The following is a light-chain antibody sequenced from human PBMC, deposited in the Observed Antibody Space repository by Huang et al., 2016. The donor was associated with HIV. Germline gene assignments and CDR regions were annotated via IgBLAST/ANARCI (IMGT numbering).Light chain of an antibody. CDR3: QQRSNWPPFT. CDR1: QSVSNS. CDR2: DAS. Sequence: EIVLTQSPATLSLSPGETATLSCRASQSVSNSLAWYQQRPGRAPRLLIDDASNRATGIPARFSGSGSGTDFTLTISSLEPEDFAIYYCQQRSNWPPFTFGPGTKVDV. V-gene: IGKV3-11*01. J-gene: IGKJ3*01.